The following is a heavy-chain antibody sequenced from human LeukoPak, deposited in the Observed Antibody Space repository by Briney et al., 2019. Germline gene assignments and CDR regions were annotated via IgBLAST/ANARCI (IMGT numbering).Heavy chain of an antibody. CDR2: IRYDGINK. CDR1: GFTFSSYG. V-gene: IGHV3-30*02. D-gene: IGHD3-9*01. Sequence: GGSLRLSCAPSGFTFSSYGMYWVRQAPGKGLGWLAFIRYDGINKYYADSVKGRFTISRDNSKNTLYLQMNSLRAEDTAVYYCAKDSLTGTGPYYFDCWGQGTLVTVSS. J-gene: IGHJ4*02. CDR3: AKDSLTGTGPYYFDC.